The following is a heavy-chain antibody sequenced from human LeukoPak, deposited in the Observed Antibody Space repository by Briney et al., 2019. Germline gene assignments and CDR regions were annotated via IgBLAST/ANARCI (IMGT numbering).Heavy chain of an antibody. CDR1: GYSFTNYW. Sequence: GESLKISCKGSGYSFTNYWVGWVRQVPGKGLEWMGIIYPGDSDTRHRPSFEGQVTISADKSISTAYLQWSSLKASDTAMYYCARPLGPGAFNIWGQGTMVTVSS. CDR2: IYPGDSDT. CDR3: ARPLGPGAFNI. V-gene: IGHV5-51*01. D-gene: IGHD3-3*02. J-gene: IGHJ3*02.